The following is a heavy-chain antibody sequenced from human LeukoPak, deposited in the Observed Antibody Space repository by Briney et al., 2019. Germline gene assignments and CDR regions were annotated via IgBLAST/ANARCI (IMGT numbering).Heavy chain of an antibody. CDR2: IYINGST. D-gene: IGHD3-22*01. CDR3: ARVVQSTDSSGFYLPEYFQH. J-gene: IGHJ1*01. V-gene: IGHV4-61*02. CDR1: GGSISSGSYY. Sequence: SQTLSLTCTVSGGSISSGSYYWSWIRQPAGKGLEWIGRIYINGSTIYNPSLKSRVTISVDTSKNQFSLKLSSVTAADTAVYYCARVVQSTDSSGFYLPEYFQHWGQGTLVTVSS.